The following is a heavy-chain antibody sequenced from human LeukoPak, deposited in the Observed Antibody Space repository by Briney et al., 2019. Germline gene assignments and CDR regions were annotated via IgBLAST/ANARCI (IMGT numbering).Heavy chain of an antibody. Sequence: SGGSLSLSCAASGFTFSSYAMSWVRQAPGKGLEWVSAISGSGGSTYYADSVKGRFTISRDNSKNTLYLQMNSLRAEDTAVYYCAKDETSTPYFDYWGQGTLVTVSS. J-gene: IGHJ4*02. CDR1: GFTFSSYA. CDR3: AKDETSTPYFDY. CDR2: ISGSGGST. D-gene: IGHD2-15*01. V-gene: IGHV3-23*01.